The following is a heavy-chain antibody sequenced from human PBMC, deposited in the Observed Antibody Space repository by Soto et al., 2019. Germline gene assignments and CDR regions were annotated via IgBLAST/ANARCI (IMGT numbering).Heavy chain of an antibody. V-gene: IGHV4-4*02. D-gene: IGHD3-10*01. CDR1: GGSISSSNW. J-gene: IGHJ4*02. Sequence: KPSETLSLTCAVSGGSISSSNWWSWVRQPPGKGLEWIGEIYHSGSTNYNPSLKSRVTISVDKSKNQFSLKLSSVTAADTAVYYCARASGFGELLYLYFDYWGQGTLVTVSS. CDR2: IYHSGST. CDR3: ARASGFGELLYLYFDY.